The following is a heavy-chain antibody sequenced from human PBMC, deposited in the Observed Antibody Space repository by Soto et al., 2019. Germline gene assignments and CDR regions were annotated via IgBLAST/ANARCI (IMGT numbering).Heavy chain of an antibody. CDR3: ARAHVVAFYYYYYMDV. CDR2: IYHSGST. V-gene: IGHV4-4*02. Sequence: QVQLQESGPGLVKPSGTLSLTCAVSSGSISSSNWWSWVRQPPGKGLEWIGEIYHSGSTNYNPSLKSRVTISVDKSKNQCSLKLSSVTAADTAVYYCARAHVVAFYYYYYMDVWGKGTTVTVSS. CDR1: SGSISSSNW. D-gene: IGHD2-2*01. J-gene: IGHJ6*03.